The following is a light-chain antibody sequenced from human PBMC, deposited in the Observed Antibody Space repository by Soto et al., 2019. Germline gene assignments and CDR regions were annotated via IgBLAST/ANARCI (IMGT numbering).Light chain of an antibody. CDR3: SSYAGTNNLV. V-gene: IGLV2-8*01. J-gene: IGLJ3*02. Sequence: QSELTQPPSASGSPGQSVTISCTGTSSDVGGYNYVSWYQQYPGKAPKIMIYEVSERPSGVPVRFSGSKSGNTASLTVSGLQAEDEADYYCSSYAGTNNLVFGGGTKLTVL. CDR2: EVS. CDR1: SSDVGGYNY.